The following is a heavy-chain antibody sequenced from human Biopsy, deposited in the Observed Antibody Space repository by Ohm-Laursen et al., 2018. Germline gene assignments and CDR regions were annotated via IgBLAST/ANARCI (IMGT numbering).Heavy chain of an antibody. V-gene: IGHV1-46*01. D-gene: IGHD4-17*01. CDR2: INPGGNST. Sequence: ASVKVSCKVSGYTFTTYYIHWVRQAPGQGLEWMGIINPGGNSTAYTQNFQGRVTMTWDTSTTTVYMELSSLRSDDTAVYYCARDYYPYVDYLKDVPLCDSWGQGTLVTVSS. J-gene: IGHJ4*02. CDR3: ARDYYPYVDYLKDVPLCDS. CDR1: GYTFTTYY.